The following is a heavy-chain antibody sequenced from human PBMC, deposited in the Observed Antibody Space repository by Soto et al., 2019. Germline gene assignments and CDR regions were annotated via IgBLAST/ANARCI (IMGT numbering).Heavy chain of an antibody. J-gene: IGHJ4*02. D-gene: IGHD2-8*02. CDR2: IYYSGST. CDR1: GGFINTPTYY. CDR3: ARVATAPPGPGIDY. V-gene: IGHV4-31*03. Sequence: QVQLQESGPGLVKSSQTLSLTCPVSGGFINTPTYYWSWIRQRPVKGLEWIGYIYYSGSTYYNPSLKSRATISVDTSESQFSLKMSSVTAADTAFYYCARVATAPPGPGIDYWGQGTLVTVSS.